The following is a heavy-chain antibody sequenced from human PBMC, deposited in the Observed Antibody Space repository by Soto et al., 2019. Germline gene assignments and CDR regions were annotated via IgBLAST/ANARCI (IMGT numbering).Heavy chain of an antibody. D-gene: IGHD6-19*01. CDR1: GFTFSNAW. CDR2: IKSKTDGGTT. J-gene: IGHJ6*03. CDR3: TTGSGWPYYYYYMDV. V-gene: IGHV3-15*01. Sequence: GGSLRLSCAASGFTFSNAWMSWVRQAPGKGLEWVGRIKSKTDGGTTDYAAPVKGRFTISRDDSKNTLYLQMNSLKTEDTAVYYCTTGSGWPYYYYYMDVWDKGTTVTVSS.